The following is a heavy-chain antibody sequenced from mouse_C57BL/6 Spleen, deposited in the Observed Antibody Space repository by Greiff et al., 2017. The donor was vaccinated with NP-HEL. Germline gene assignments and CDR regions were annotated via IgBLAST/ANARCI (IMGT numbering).Heavy chain of an antibody. CDR3: AGDSDGYWYFDV. Sequence: LQESGPGLVKPSQSLFLTCSITGFPITSGYYWIWIRQSPGKPLEWMGYITHSGETFYNPSLQSPISITRETSKNQFFLQLNSVTTEDTAMYYCAGDSDGYWYFDVWGTGTTVTVSS. J-gene: IGHJ1*03. D-gene: IGHD2-3*01. V-gene: IGHV12-3*01. CDR2: ITHSGET. CDR1: GFPITSGYY.